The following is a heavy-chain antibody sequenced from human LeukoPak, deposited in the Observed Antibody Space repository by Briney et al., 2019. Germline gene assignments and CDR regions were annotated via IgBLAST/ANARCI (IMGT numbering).Heavy chain of an antibody. V-gene: IGHV3-7*01. J-gene: IGHJ3*02. Sequence: GGSLRLSCAVSGFTFSSYWMNWVRQAPGKGLEWVANIKQDGSEKFHVDSVKGRFTISRDNAKNSLYLQMNSLRAEDTAVYYCARDYYYYDSSGYHAFDIWGQGTMVTVSS. CDR2: IKQDGSEK. CDR1: GFTFSSYW. D-gene: IGHD3-22*01. CDR3: ARDYYYYDSSGYHAFDI.